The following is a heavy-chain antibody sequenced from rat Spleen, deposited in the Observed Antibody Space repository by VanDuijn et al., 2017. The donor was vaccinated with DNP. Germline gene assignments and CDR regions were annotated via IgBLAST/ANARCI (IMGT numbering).Heavy chain of an antibody. Sequence: EVQLQESGPGLVKPSQSLSLTCSVTGYSITSNYWGWIRKFPGNKMEWIGHITYSGSATYNPSLKRRISITRDISKDQFFLQLNSVTAEDTATYYCARGGGYYYNYAMDAWGQGTSVTVSS. CDR2: ITYSGSA. CDR1: GYSITSNY. V-gene: IGHV3-1*01. CDR3: ARGGGYYYNYAMDA. D-gene: IGHD1-12*02. J-gene: IGHJ4*01.